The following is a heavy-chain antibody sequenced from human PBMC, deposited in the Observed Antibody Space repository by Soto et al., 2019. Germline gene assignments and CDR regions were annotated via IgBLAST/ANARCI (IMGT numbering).Heavy chain of an antibody. D-gene: IGHD1-26*01. Sequence: QVQLQESGPGLVKPSQTLSLTCTVSGGSISSGGYFWSWIRQHPGKGLEWIGYIYYSGNTFYNPSLQTRVSISVDTSKDQFSPKLSPVTAADQAVYYCARGAVGATIYFDYWGQGTLVTVSS. CDR2: IYYSGNT. V-gene: IGHV4-31*03. J-gene: IGHJ4*02. CDR1: GGSISSGGYF. CDR3: ARGAVGATIYFDY.